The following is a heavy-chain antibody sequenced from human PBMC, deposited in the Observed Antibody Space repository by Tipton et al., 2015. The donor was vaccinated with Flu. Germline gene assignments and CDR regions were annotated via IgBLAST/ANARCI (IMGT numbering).Heavy chain of an antibody. CDR3: ARSTYYYGSGNSDY. Sequence: TLSLTCAVSGYSISTGYYWGWIRQPPGKGLEWIGAIYRGGSTYYNPSLKRRVTISVDTSKNQFSLRLTSVTVADTAVYYCARSTYYYGSGNSDYWGQGNRGTVSS. D-gene: IGHD3-10*01. V-gene: IGHV4-38-2*01. J-gene: IGHJ4*02. CDR2: IYRGGST. CDR1: GYSISTGYY.